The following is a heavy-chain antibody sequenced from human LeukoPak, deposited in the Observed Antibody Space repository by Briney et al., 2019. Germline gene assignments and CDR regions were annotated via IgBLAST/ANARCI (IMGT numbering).Heavy chain of an antibody. J-gene: IGHJ4*02. CDR2: INPNSGGT. D-gene: IGHD1-26*01. V-gene: IGHV1-2*02. CDR3: ARDPGHSGSQN. CDR1: GYTFTGYY. Sequence: ASVKVSCKASGYTFTGYYMHWVRQAPGQGLEWMGWINPNSGGTNYAQKFQGRVTMTRDTSISTAYMELSSLRSEDTAVYYCARDPGHSGSQNWGQGTLVTVSS.